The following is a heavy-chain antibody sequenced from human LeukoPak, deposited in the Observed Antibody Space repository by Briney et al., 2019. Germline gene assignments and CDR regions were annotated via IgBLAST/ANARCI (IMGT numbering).Heavy chain of an antibody. D-gene: IGHD2-2*01. CDR2: IKTAGGTP. V-gene: IGHV3-15*01. CDR3: QGVPAG. J-gene: IGHJ4*02. CDR1: GYSFTSYW. Sequence: GESLKISCKGSGYSFTSYWIGWVRQAPGKGLEWVGLIKTAGGTPDYAAPVKGRFTISRDDSKNTLYLQMNSLKVEDTAVYFCQGVPAGWGQGTLVTVSS.